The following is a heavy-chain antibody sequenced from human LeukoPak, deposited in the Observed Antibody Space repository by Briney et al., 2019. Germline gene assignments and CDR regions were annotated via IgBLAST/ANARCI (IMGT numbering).Heavy chain of an antibody. D-gene: IGHD5-18*01. CDR2: INDNGDGT. V-gene: IGHV3-23*01. CDR1: GFTFSSYA. J-gene: IGHJ1*01. CDR3: AKDGIQLGWFGNFQH. Sequence: GGSLRLSCAASGFTFSSYAMSWVRQAPGKGLKWVSTINDNGDGTYYADSVKGRFTISRDNSKNTLYLQMNSLRAEDTAVYYCAKDGIQLGWFGNFQHWGQGTLVTVSS.